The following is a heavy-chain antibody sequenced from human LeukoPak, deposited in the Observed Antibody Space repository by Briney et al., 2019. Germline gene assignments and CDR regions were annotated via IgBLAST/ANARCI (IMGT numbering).Heavy chain of an antibody. J-gene: IGHJ4*02. V-gene: IGHV3-7*01. CDR2: IKQDGSEK. D-gene: IGHD4-23*01. Sequence: GGSLRLSCAASGFTFSAHWMFWVRQAPGKGLEWVASIKQDGSEKYYVDSVKGRFTFSRDNAKNSMYLQMNSLRAEDAAVYYCARGGAPGGFDIWGQGTLVTASS. CDR3: ARGGAPGGFDI. CDR1: GFTFSAHW.